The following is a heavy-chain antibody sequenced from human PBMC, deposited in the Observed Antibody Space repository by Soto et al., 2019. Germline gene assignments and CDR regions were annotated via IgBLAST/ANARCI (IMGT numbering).Heavy chain of an antibody. CDR1: GVSMRNSY. D-gene: IGHD3-16*01. J-gene: IGHJ5*02. V-gene: IGHV4-4*07. CDR2: ISTSGNT. Sequence: QVHLEESGPALVKPSETLSLICSVSGVSMRNSYWTWIRQSAGKGLEWIGRISTSGNTNYNPSLNGRLTMSVDTSKNQVSLKLTSVIAAVTAVYSCARGGGVPALGEPWCEGTLVGVSS. CDR3: ARGGGVPALGEP.